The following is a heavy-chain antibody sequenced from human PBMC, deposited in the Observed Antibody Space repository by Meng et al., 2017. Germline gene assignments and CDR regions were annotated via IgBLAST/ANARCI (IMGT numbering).Heavy chain of an antibody. CDR3: ARVVKVGDYVFLGY. CDR2: INPSGGST. J-gene: IGHJ4*02. D-gene: IGHD4-17*01. Sequence: QVHLWQAGAEVKKPGASVKVSCKATGYTFTSYYMQWVRPAPGQGLEWMGIINPSGGSTSYAQKFQGRVTMTRDTSTSTVYMELSSLRSEDTAVYYCARVVKVGDYVFLGYWGQGTLVTVSS. CDR1: GYTFTSYY. V-gene: IGHV1-46*01.